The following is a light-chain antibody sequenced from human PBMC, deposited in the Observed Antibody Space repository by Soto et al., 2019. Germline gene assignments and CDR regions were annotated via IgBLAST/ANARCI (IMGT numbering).Light chain of an antibody. Sequence: EIVLTQSPGTLSLSPGERATLSCRASQSVSSSYLAWYQQKPGQAPRLLIYGASSRATGIPDRFSGSGSGKDFPITISRLEHEDVAVYYCQQYGSSPYTFGQGTKLEIK. CDR1: QSVSSSY. CDR2: GAS. CDR3: QQYGSSPYT. J-gene: IGKJ2*01. V-gene: IGKV3-20*01.